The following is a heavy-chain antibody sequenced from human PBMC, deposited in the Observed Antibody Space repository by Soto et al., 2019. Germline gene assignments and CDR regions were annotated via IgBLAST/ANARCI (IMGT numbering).Heavy chain of an antibody. CDR2: IYYSGST. D-gene: IGHD3-10*01. J-gene: IGHJ5*02. V-gene: IGHV4-31*03. Sequence: QVQLQESGPGLVKPSQTLSLTCTVSGGSISSGGYYWSWIRQHPGKGLEWIGYIYYSGSTYYNLSLKSRVTISVDTSKNQCSLKLSSVTAADTAVYYCARYQYGSGDNWFDPWGQGTLVTVSS. CDR3: ARYQYGSGDNWFDP. CDR1: GGSISSGGYY.